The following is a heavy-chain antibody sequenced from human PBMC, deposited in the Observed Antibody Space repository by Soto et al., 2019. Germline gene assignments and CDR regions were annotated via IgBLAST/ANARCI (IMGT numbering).Heavy chain of an antibody. CDR3: AKSARGEQWLALDY. CDR1: VGSISSSNW. V-gene: IGHV4-4*02. Sequence: SEALFLPCIVSVGSISSSNWCSCVGQRPGKGLEWIGEIYHSGITNYNPSLKSRVTISVDKSKNQFSLKLSSVTAADTAMYHCAKSARGEQWLALDYWGQGMLVTVSS. J-gene: IGHJ4*02. D-gene: IGHD6-19*01. CDR2: IYHSGIT.